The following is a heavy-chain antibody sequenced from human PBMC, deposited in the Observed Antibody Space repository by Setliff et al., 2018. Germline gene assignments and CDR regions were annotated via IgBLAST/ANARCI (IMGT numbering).Heavy chain of an antibody. D-gene: IGHD5-18*01. CDR2: TIPSFGST. CDR3: AREGVDTRPSTDYRYYMDV. J-gene: IGHJ6*03. V-gene: IGHV1-69*05. CDR1: GGASRSYG. Sequence: SVKVSCKASGGASRSYGISWVRQAPGQGLEWMGGTIPSFGSTNYAQKFQDRVTIITDESTSTAYMELSSLRTEDTAVYYCAREGVDTRPSTDYRYYMDVWGKGTTVTVSS.